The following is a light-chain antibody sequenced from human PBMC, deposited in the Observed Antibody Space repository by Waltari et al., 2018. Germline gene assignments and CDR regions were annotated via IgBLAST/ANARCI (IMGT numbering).Light chain of an antibody. CDR2: GNP. Sequence: QSVLTPPPSVSGAPGQRVTISCTASSSNIWAGNDVHWYQHLPGTAPKLLIYGNPDRPSGVPDRFSGSKSGTSASLAITGLRAEDEGDYYCQSFDSNLNGGVLFGGGTKLTVL. J-gene: IGLJ2*01. V-gene: IGLV1-40*01. CDR3: QSFDSNLNGGVL. CDR1: SSNIWAGND.